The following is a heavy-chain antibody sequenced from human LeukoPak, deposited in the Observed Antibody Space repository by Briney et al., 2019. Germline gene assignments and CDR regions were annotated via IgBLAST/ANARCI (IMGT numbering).Heavy chain of an antibody. CDR1: GFTFSTYW. J-gene: IGHJ6*02. V-gene: IGHV3-7*03. CDR3: VRGLDV. CDR2: IKQDGSDK. Sequence: PGGSLRLSCAASGFTFSTYWMHWVRQAPGTGLEWVANIKQDGSDKYYVDSVKGRFTISRDNAKNSLFLQMNSLRVEDTAVYYCVRGLDVWGQGTTVTVSS.